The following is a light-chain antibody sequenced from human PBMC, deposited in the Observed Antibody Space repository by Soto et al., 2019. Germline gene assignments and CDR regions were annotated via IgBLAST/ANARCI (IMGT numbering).Light chain of an antibody. CDR1: QSVSSY. CDR2: DAS. CDR3: QQRSNWPLT. V-gene: IGKV3-11*01. J-gene: IGKJ4*01. Sequence: EIVLTQSPATLSLSPGERATLSCRASQSVSSYLAWYQQKPGQAPRLLIYDASNRATGIPARFSGSGSGIGFTRTISSLEPEEFAVYYCQQRSNWPLTFGGGTKIEIK.